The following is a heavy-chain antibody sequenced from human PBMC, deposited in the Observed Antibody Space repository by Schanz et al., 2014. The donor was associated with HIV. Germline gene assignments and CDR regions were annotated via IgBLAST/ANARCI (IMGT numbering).Heavy chain of an antibody. CDR2: ISPSGGKT. J-gene: IGHJ4*02. CDR3: AKPEYDSRGNSQSHFDS. V-gene: IGHV3-23*04. CDR1: GFTFNNYA. D-gene: IGHD3-22*01. Sequence: VQLVESGGGVVQPGGSLRLSCAASGFTFNNYAMNWVRQAPGKGLEWVATISPSGGKTYYADTVKGRFTISRDNSKNTLYLQMTTLRTEDTAVYYCAKPEYDSRGNSQSHFDSWGQGTLVTVSS.